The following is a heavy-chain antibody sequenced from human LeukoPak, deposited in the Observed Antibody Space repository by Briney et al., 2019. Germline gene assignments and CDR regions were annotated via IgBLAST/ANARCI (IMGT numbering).Heavy chain of an antibody. Sequence: SETLSLTCTVSGDSISNTNYYWGWIRQPPGKGLEWIGSFCCSGNTYYNPSLKSRVTISVDTSKNQFSLKLSSVTAADTAVYYCARRQDIVVVPAGMPYDFDYWGQGTLVTVSS. D-gene: IGHD2-2*01. V-gene: IGHV4-39*01. J-gene: IGHJ4*02. CDR3: ARRQDIVVVPAGMPYDFDY. CDR2: FCCSGNT. CDR1: GDSISNTNYY.